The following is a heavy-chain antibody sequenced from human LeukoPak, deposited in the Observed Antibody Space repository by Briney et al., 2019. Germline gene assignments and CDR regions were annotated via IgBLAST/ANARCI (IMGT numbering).Heavy chain of an antibody. V-gene: IGHV1-46*01. CDR1: GYTFTGYY. J-gene: IGHJ4*02. CDR2: INPSGGST. Sequence: ASVKVSCKASGYTFTGYYMHWVRQAPGQGLEWMGIINPSGGSTSYAQKFQGRVTMTRDTSTSTVYMELSSLRSEDTAVYYCARGQYSGSYYPPMYYWGQGTLVTVSS. D-gene: IGHD1-26*01. CDR3: ARGQYSGSYYPPMYY.